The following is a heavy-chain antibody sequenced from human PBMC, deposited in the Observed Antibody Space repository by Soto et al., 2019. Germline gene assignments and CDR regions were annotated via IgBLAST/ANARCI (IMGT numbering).Heavy chain of an antibody. V-gene: IGHV1-69*01. CDR3: ARVLRLSSWSWYYYAMDV. D-gene: IGHD6-13*01. Sequence: QVQLVQSGAEVKKPGSSVKVSCKASGGTFSSYAISWVRQAPGQGLEWMGGIIPIFGTANYARKFQGRVTITADESTSTANMELSRLRSEDTAVYYYARVLRLSSWSWYYYAMDVWGQGTTVTVSS. CDR2: IIPIFGTA. CDR1: GGTFSSYA. J-gene: IGHJ6*02.